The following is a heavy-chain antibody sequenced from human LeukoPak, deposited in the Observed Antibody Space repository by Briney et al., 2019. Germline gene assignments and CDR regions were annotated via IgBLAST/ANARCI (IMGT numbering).Heavy chain of an antibody. CDR3: ARSRLEMGLDY. V-gene: IGHV4-61*02. J-gene: IGHJ4*02. Sequence: SQTPSLTCTVSGGSISSGSYYWSWIRQPAGKGLEWIGRIYTSGSTNYNPSLKSRVTISVDTSKNQFSLKLSSVTTADTAVYYCARSRLEMGLDYWGQGTLVTVSS. D-gene: IGHD5-24*01. CDR2: IYTSGST. CDR1: GGSISSGSYY.